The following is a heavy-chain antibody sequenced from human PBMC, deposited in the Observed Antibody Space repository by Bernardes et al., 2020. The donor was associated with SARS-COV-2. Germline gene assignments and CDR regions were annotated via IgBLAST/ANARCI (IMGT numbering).Heavy chain of an antibody. Sequence: GGSLRLSCAVSGFTFRSYWMYWVRQVPGKGLVWVSHINSDGSSTRYADSVKGRFTISRDNAENTLYLQMKSLRAEDTAVYYCARDGLGEDSSGYYAQNYYYYGMDVWGQGTTVTVSS. V-gene: IGHV3-74*01. CDR1: GFTFRSYW. J-gene: IGHJ6*02. D-gene: IGHD3-22*01. CDR2: INSDGSST. CDR3: ARDGLGEDSSGYYAQNYYYYGMDV.